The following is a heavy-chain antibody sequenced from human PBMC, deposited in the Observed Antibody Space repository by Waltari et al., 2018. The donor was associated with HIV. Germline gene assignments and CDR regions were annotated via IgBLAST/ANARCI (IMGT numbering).Heavy chain of an antibody. V-gene: IGHV3-21*01. CDR1: GFNFSSYR. D-gene: IGHD3-16*01. J-gene: IGHJ6*02. CDR3: ARDFWGGYYYGMDV. Sequence: EVQLVESGGGLVKPGGSLRLSCADSGFNFSSYRMNWVRQAPGKGVEWVSSISSSSSYIYYADSVKGRFTISRDNAKNSLYLQMNSLRAEDTAVYYCARDFWGGYYYGMDVWGQGTTVTVSS. CDR2: ISSSSSYI.